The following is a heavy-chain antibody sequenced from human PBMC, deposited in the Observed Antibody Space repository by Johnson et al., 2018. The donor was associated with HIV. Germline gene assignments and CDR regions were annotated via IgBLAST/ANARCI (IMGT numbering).Heavy chain of an antibody. D-gene: IGHD4-23*01. CDR2: ISWNSGSI. J-gene: IGHJ3*02. CDR1: GFTFDDYA. CDR3: ARVTLVLDI. Sequence: VQLVESGGGVVQPGRSLRLSCAASGFTFDDYAMHWVRQAPGKGLEWVSGISWNSGSIGYADSVKGRFTISRDNTKNSLYLQLGSLRTDDMAVYYCARVTLVLDIWGQVTMVTVSS. V-gene: IGHV3-9*03.